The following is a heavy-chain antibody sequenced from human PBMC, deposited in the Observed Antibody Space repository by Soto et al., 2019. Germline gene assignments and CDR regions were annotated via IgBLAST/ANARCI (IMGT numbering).Heavy chain of an antibody. Sequence: GGSLRLSCAASGFTFSSYGMHWVRQGPGKGLEWVAVIWYDGSNKYYADSVKGRFTISRDNSKNTLYLQMNSLRAEDTAVYYCASEIAGYSSRHDAFDIWGQGTMVTVSS. CDR2: IWYDGSNK. CDR3: ASEIAGYSSRHDAFDI. CDR1: GFTFSSYG. J-gene: IGHJ3*02. V-gene: IGHV3-33*01. D-gene: IGHD6-13*01.